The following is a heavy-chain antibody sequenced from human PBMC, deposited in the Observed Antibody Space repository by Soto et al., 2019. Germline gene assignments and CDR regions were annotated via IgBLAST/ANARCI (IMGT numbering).Heavy chain of an antibody. J-gene: IGHJ6*02. V-gene: IGHV5-51*01. CDR1: GYSFTSYW. Sequence: GESLKISCKGSGYSFTSYWIGWVRQMPCKGLEWMWIIYPGDSYTRYSPSFQGQVTISADKSISTAYLQWSSLKASDTAMYYCATQVVGAHYGMDVWGQGTTVTVSS. D-gene: IGHD3-10*01. CDR3: ATQVVGAHYGMDV. CDR2: IYPGDSYT.